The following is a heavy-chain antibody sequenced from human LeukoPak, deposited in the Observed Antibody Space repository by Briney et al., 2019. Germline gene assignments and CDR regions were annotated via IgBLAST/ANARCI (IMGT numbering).Heavy chain of an antibody. CDR1: GGSISRYY. CDR3: ARVSWSPGTSYYYMDV. Sequence: SETLSLTCTVSGGSISRYYWSWIRQPPGKGLEWFGYVYDSGTTNYNPSLKSRVTISVDTSKNQFSLKLSSVTAADTAVYYYARVSWSPGTSYYYMDVWGKGTTVTVSS. D-gene: IGHD1-1*01. CDR2: VYDSGTT. J-gene: IGHJ6*03. V-gene: IGHV4-59*01.